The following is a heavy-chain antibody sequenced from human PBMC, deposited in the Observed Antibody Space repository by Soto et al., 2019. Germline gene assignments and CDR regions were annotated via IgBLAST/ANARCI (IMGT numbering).Heavy chain of an antibody. CDR1: GFTFSSYW. CDR2: IKQDGSEK. Sequence: GGSLRLSCAASGFTFSSYWMSWVRQAPGKGLEWVANIKQDGSEKYYVDSVKGRFTISRDNAKNSLYLQMNSLRAEDTGVYYCASQDRPMALDDMDVWGQGTTVTVSS. D-gene: IGHD5-18*01. CDR3: ASQDRPMALDDMDV. V-gene: IGHV3-7*03. J-gene: IGHJ6*02.